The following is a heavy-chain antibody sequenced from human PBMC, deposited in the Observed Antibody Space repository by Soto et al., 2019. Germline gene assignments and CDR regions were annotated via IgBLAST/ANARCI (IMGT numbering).Heavy chain of an antibody. CDR3: ARDREYYYDSSGYRSGAFDI. CDR1: GYTFTNYG. CDR2: ISAYNGNT. D-gene: IGHD3-22*01. V-gene: IGHV1-18*01. J-gene: IGHJ3*02. Sequence: ASVKVSCKASGYTFTNYGISWVRQAPGQGLEWMGWISAYNGNTNYAQKLQGRVTMTTDTSTSTAYMELRSLRSDDTAVYYCARDREYYYDSSGYRSGAFDIWGQGTMVTVSS.